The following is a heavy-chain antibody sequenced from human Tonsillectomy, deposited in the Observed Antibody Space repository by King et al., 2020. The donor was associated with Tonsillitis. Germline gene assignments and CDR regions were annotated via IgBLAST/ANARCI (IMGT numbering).Heavy chain of an antibody. CDR2: ISWNSGSI. CDR1: GFTFDDYA. J-gene: IGHJ6*02. Sequence: VQLVESGGGLVQPGRSLRLSCAASGFTFDDYAMHWVRQAPGKGLEWVSGISWNSGSIGYADSVKGRFTISRDNAKNSLYLQMNSLRAEDTALYYCAIGLFQYSSGWLLPPLFDGMDVWGQGTTVTVSS. D-gene: IGHD6-19*01. V-gene: IGHV3-9*01. CDR3: AIGLFQYSSGWLLPPLFDGMDV.